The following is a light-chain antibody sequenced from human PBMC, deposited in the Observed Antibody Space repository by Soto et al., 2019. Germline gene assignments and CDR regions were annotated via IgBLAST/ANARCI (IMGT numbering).Light chain of an antibody. J-gene: IGLJ1*01. CDR3: CSSISSGTYV. CDR2: DVS. V-gene: IGLV2-14*01. Sequence: QSVLTQPASVSGSPGQSIAISCTGTSSDIGGYNYVSWYQQHPGKAPNLIIYDVSNRPSGVSDRFSGSKSGNTASLTISGLQDEDEADYYCCSSISSGTYVFGTGTRSPS. CDR1: SSDIGGYNY.